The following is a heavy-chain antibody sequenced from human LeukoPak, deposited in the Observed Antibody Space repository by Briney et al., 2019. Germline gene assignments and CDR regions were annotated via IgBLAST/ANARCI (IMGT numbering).Heavy chain of an antibody. CDR3: ATGDYLGIDY. D-gene: IGHD4-11*01. J-gene: IGHJ4*02. CDR2: FDPEDGET. V-gene: IGHV1-24*01. Sequence: ASVKVSCKASGGTFSSYAISWVRQAPGQGLEWMGGFDPEDGETIYAQKFQGRVTMTEDTSTDTAYMELSSLRSEDTAVYYCATGDYLGIDYWGQGTLVTVSS. CDR1: GGTFSSYA.